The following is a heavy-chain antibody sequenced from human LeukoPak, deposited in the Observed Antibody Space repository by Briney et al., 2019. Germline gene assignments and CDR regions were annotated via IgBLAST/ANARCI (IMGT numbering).Heavy chain of an antibody. D-gene: IGHD3-22*01. V-gene: IGHV4-4*02. J-gene: IGHJ4*02. Sequence: PSETLSLTCDVSGGSISSTYWWTWVRQSPGKGLEWIGEIYHSGITNYNPSLKSRVTISVDKPKNHFSLKLKSVTAADTAVYYCARVNTMIATLVTLFDYWGQGTLVTVSS. CDR2: IYHSGIT. CDR3: ARVNTMIATLVTLFDY. CDR1: GGSISSTYW.